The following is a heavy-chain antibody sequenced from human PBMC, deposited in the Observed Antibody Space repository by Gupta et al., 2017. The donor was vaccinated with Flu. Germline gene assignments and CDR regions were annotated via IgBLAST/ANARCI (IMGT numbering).Heavy chain of an antibody. CDR2: IKSKTDGGTT. CDR3: TTDLYIVGAVYYYYYGMDV. D-gene: IGHD1-26*01. V-gene: IGHV3-15*01. CDR1: GFTFSNAW. Sequence: EVQLVESGGGLVKPGGSLRLSCAASGFTFSNAWMSWVRQAPGKGLEWVGRIKSKTDGGTTDYAAPVKGRFTISRDDSKNTLYLQMNSLKTEDTAVYYCTTDLYIVGAVYYYYYGMDVWGQGTTVTVSS. J-gene: IGHJ6*02.